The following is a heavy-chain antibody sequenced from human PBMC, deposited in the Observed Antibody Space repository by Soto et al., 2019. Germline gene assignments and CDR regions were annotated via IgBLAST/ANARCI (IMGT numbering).Heavy chain of an antibody. J-gene: IGHJ5*02. V-gene: IGHV4-59*01. CDR3: ARANSSTWYKLEYKWFDP. CDR1: GASINDFY. CDR2: MYYSETT. Sequence: SETLSLTCTVSGASINDFYWSWIRQTPGKGLEWVGFMYYSETTKYNPSLKGRVNMTLDTSKNQVSLHLKSVTAADTAVYYCARANSSTWYKLEYKWFDPWGQGTLVTVSS. D-gene: IGHD6-13*01.